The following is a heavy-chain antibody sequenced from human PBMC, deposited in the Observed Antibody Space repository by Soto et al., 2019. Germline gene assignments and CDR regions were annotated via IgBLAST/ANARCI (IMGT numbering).Heavy chain of an antibody. V-gene: IGHV3-33*01. CDR2: IWYDGSNK. D-gene: IGHD4-4*01. CDR1: GFTFSSYG. Sequence: QVQLVESGGGVVQPGRSLRLSCAASGFTFSSYGMHWVRQAPGKGLEWVAGIWYDGSNKYYADSVKGRFTISRDNSKNTLYVQMNSLRAEDTAVYYCASEGYTVTTRGNFDYWGQGTLVTVSS. CDR3: ASEGYTVTTRGNFDY. J-gene: IGHJ4*02.